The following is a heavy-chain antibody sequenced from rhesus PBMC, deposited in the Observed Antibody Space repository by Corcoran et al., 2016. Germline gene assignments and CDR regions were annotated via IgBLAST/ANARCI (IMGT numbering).Heavy chain of an antibody. CDR3: ARDLGT. CDR2: ISGSGTKT. Sequence: QVQLQESGPGVVKPSETLSLTCAVSGGSISNSYWWTWIRQPPGKGLEWIGYISGSGTKTNDNPSRKRRVTISKDPSNTQFSLKLNSGTAADTVVYYCARDLGTWGQGVLVTVSS. CDR1: GGSISNSYW. V-gene: IGHV4S10*01. J-gene: IGHJ4*01. D-gene: IGHD1-1*01.